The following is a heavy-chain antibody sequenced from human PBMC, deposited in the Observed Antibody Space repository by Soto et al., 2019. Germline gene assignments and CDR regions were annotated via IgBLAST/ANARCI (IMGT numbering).Heavy chain of an antibody. CDR1: GGSFSGYY. CDR3: ARGPSRRFTIFQH. Sequence: SETLSLTCAVYGGSFSGYYWSWIRQPPGKGLEWIGEINHSGSTNYNPSLKSRVTISVDTSKNQFSLKLSSVTAADTAVYYCARGPSRRFTIFQHWGQGNLVTVSS. V-gene: IGHV4-34*01. J-gene: IGHJ1*01. CDR2: INHSGST. D-gene: IGHD3-10*01.